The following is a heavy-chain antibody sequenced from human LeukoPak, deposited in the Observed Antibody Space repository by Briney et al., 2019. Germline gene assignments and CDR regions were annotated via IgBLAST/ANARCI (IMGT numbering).Heavy chain of an antibody. CDR2: IYHSESP. Sequence: SETLSLTCSVSGYSISSGYYWGWIRQPPGKGLEWIGTIYHSESPYYNPSLKSRVTISVDTSKNQFSLKLRSLTAADTSMYYCARHSRTYYNGSGRSIDYWGQGTLVIVS. J-gene: IGHJ4*02. D-gene: IGHD3-10*01. CDR1: GYSISSGYY. V-gene: IGHV4-38-2*02. CDR3: ARHSRTYYNGSGRSIDY.